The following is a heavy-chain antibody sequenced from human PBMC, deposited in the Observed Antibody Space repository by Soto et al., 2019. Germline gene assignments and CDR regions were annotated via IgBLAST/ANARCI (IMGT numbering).Heavy chain of an antibody. CDR2: ISGSGGST. Sequence: GGSLRLSCAASGFTFGDYAMHWVRQAPGKGLEWVSAISGSGGSTYYADSVKGRFTISRDNSKNTLYLQMNSLRAEDTAVYYWAKCVSSPDSYVHYFGLDAWGQGTTGTVS. CDR1: GFTFGDYA. J-gene: IGHJ6*02. CDR3: AKCVSSPDSYVHYFGLDA. V-gene: IGHV3-23*01. D-gene: IGHD5-18*01.